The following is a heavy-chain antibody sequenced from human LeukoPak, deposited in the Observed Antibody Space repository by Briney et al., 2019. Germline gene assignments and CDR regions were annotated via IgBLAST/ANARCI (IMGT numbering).Heavy chain of an antibody. CDR2: SYSGGSS. J-gene: IGHJ2*01. CDR3: AREEHYRRYFAL. D-gene: IGHD3-16*02. CDR1: GFTFSSNY. V-gene: IGHV3-53*01. Sequence: GRSLRLSCAASGFTFSSNYMSWVRQAPGKGLEWVSVSYSGGSSYYADSVKGRFTISRDNSKNTLYLQMNSLRAEDTAVYFCAREEHYRRYFALWGRGTLVTVSS.